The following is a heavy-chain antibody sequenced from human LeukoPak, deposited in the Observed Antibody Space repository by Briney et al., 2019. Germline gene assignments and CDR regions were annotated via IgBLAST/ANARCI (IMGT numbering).Heavy chain of an antibody. CDR2: IYYSGST. D-gene: IGHD3-22*01. CDR3: ARGAPYYYDSSGYSSPVDY. J-gene: IGHJ4*02. V-gene: IGHV4-59*01. CDR1: GGSISSYY. Sequence: SETLSLTCTVSGGSISSYYWSWIRQPPGKGLEWIGYIYYSGSTNYNPSLKSRVTISVDTSKNQFSLKLSSVTAADTAVYYCARGAPYYYDSSGYSSPVDYWGQGTQVTVSS.